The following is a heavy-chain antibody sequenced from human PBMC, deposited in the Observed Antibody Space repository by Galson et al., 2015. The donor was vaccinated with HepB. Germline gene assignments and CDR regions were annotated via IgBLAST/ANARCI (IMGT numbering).Heavy chain of an antibody. D-gene: IGHD6-19*01. CDR3: AREPTVGEVAVAAITGGFDI. CDR2: ISYDGSNK. CDR1: GFTFSSYA. V-gene: IGHV3-30-3*01. Sequence: SLRLSCAASGFTFSSYAMSWVRQAPGKGLEWVAVISYDGSNKYYADSVKGRFTISRDNSKNTLYLQMNSLRAEDTAVYYCAREPTVGEVAVAAITGGFDIWGQGTMVTVSS. J-gene: IGHJ3*02.